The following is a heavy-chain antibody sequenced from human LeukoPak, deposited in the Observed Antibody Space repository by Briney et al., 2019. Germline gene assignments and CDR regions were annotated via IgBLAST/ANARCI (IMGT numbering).Heavy chain of an antibody. D-gene: IGHD4-17*01. CDR1: GGSISSNY. Sequence: SETLSLTCTVSGGSISSNYWSWIRQPPGKGLEWIGYIYYSGSTNYNPSLKSRVSISSDTSKNQFSLELSSVTAADTAVYYCARLKATVSIHAYFDSWGQGTLVTVSS. CDR2: IYYSGST. J-gene: IGHJ4*02. CDR3: ARLKATVSIHAYFDS. V-gene: IGHV4-59*01.